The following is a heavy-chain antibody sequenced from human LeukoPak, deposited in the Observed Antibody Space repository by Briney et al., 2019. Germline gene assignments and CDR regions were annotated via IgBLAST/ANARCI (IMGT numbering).Heavy chain of an antibody. V-gene: IGHV1-69*05. CDR2: IIPIFGTA. CDR3: ARDRRAERWLFDY. J-gene: IGHJ4*02. CDR1: GGTFSSYA. Sequence: GASVKVSCKASGGTFSSYAISWVRQALGQGLEWMGGIIPIFGTANYAQKFQGRVTITTDESTSTAYMELSSLRSEDTAVYYCARDRRAERWLFDYWGQGTLVTVSS. D-gene: IGHD5-24*01.